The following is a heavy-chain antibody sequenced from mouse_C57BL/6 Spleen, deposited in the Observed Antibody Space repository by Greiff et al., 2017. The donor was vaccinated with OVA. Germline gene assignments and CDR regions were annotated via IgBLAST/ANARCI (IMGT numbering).Heavy chain of an antibody. J-gene: IGHJ1*03. Sequence: EVKLMESGGGLVKPGGSLKLSCAASGFTFSSYAMSWVRQTPEKRLEWVATISDGGSYTYYPDNVKGRFTISRDNAKNNLYLQMSHLKSEDTAMYYCARDLNYYGSSPWYFDVWGTGTTVTVSS. V-gene: IGHV5-4*01. D-gene: IGHD1-1*01. CDR1: GFTFSSYA. CDR2: ISDGGSYT. CDR3: ARDLNYYGSSPWYFDV.